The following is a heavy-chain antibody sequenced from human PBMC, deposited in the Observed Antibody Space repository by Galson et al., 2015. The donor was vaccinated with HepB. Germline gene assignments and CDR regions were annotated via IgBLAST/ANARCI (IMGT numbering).Heavy chain of an antibody. V-gene: IGHV3-30*02. CDR1: GFTFSNYG. Sequence: SLRLSCAVSGFTFSNYGMHWVRQAPGKGLEWVAFIRYDGNDTYYADSVKGRFTISRDNSKNTLYVQMNSLRAEDTAVYFCARGFDSSGWPIDYWGQGILVTVSS. CDR2: IRYDGNDT. CDR3: ARGFDSSGWPIDY. D-gene: IGHD6-19*01. J-gene: IGHJ4*02.